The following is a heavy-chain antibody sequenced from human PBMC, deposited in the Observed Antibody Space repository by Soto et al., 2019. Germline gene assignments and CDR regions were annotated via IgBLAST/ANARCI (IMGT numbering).Heavy chain of an antibody. V-gene: IGHV4-30-2*01. Sequence: SETLSLTCAVSGGSISSGAYSWSWIRQPPGKGLEWIGYIDHSGSTYYSPSLKCRVTVSVDRSKNQFSLKLSSVTAADTAVFYCARGPYDSSGFYSAFDIWGQGTMVTVSS. J-gene: IGHJ3*02. D-gene: IGHD3-22*01. CDR2: IDHSGST. CDR3: ARGPYDSSGFYSAFDI. CDR1: GGSISSGAYS.